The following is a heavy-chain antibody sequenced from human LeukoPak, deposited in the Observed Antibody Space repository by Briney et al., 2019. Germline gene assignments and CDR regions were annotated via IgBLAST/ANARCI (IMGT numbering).Heavy chain of an antibody. J-gene: IGHJ4*02. CDR3: ARDYGGNFAYRGSPYYFDY. Sequence: GGSLRLSCAASGFTFSSYGMHWVRQAPGKGLEWVAVISYDGSNKYYADSVKGRFTISRDNAKNSLYLQMNSLRAEDTAVYYCARDYGGNFAYRGSPYYFDYWGQGTLVTVSS. D-gene: IGHD4-23*01. CDR1: GFTFSSYG. V-gene: IGHV3-30*03. CDR2: ISYDGSNK.